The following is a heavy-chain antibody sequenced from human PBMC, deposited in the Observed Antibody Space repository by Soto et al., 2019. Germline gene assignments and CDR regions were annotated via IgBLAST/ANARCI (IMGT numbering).Heavy chain of an antibody. CDR3: AREDPYYYYYMDV. V-gene: IGHV3-66*01. Sequence: GGSLRLSCAASGFTVSSNYMSWVRQAPGKGLEWVSVIYSGGSTYYADSVKGRFTISRDNSKNTLYLQMNSLRAEDTAVYYCAREDPYYYYYMDVWGKGTTVTVSS. CDR1: GFTVSSNY. CDR2: IYSGGST. J-gene: IGHJ6*03.